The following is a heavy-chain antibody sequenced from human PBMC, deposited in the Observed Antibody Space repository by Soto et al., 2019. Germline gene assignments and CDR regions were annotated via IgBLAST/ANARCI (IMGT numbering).Heavy chain of an antibody. Sequence: QVQLVQSGAEVKKPGASVKVSCQASGYSFTSLGISWVRQAPGQGPEWMGWIRTYNGHSWSAGNLRDRVTMTTATTTSTVYLEQGSLPFAETGVYYCVRGDDGGYWGHGTLITVSS. CDR2: IRTYNGHS. CDR1: GYSFTSLG. D-gene: IGHD4-17*01. V-gene: IGHV1-18*04. J-gene: IGHJ4*01. CDR3: VRGDDGGY.